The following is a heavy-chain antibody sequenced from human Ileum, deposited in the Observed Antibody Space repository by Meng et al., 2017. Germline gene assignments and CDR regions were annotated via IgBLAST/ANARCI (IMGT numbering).Heavy chain of an antibody. J-gene: IGHJ4*02. CDR1: GFTFSSYD. Sequence: GGSLRLSCAASGFTFSSYDMNWVRQAPGKGLEWVSWISTSGSTIYYADSVKGRFTITRDNAKNSLYLQMNSLRGEDTAVYYCARAPPDYWGQGTLVTGAS. V-gene: IGHV3-48*03. CDR2: ISTSGSTI. CDR3: ARAPPDY.